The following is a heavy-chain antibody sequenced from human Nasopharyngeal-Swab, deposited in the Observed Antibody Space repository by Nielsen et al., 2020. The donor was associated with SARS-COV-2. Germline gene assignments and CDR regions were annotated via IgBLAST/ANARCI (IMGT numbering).Heavy chain of an antibody. Sequence: GGSLKISCQGSGSTFISHWIGWVRQMPGKGLEWMGIIYPGDSDTRYSPYFRGQVTISADRSTSTAYLQWSSLRASDTAMYYCARQTSSSTGDPFNIWGQGTMVTVSS. CDR2: IYPGDSDT. D-gene: IGHD2-2*01. J-gene: IGHJ3*02. V-gene: IGHV5-51*01. CDR3: ARQTSSSTGDPFNI. CDR1: GSTFISHW.